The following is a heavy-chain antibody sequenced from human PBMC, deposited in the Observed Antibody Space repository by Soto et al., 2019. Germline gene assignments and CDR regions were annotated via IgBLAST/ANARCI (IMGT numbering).Heavy chain of an antibody. V-gene: IGHV1-8*01. CDR3: ARWDYGDYARFDY. D-gene: IGHD4-17*01. Sequence: QVQLVQSGAEVKKSGASVKVSCKASGYTFTSHDINWVRQATGQGLEWMGWMNPNSGNTGYAQKFQGRVTMTRNTSISTAYMELSSLRSEATAVYYCARWDYGDYARFDYWGQGTLVTVSS. CDR1: GYTFTSHD. CDR2: MNPNSGNT. J-gene: IGHJ4*02.